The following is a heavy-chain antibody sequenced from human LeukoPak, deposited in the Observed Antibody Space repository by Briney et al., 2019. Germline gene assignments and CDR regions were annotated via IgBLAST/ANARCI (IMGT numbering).Heavy chain of an antibody. D-gene: IGHD5-18*01. CDR3: ARDVNSYAKLDY. CDR1: GFTLRGYG. V-gene: IGHV3-33*01. J-gene: IGHJ4*02. Sequence: PGTSLRLSCAASGFTLRGYGMKWVRQAPGKGLEWVAIIWSDGSYKYYVDSVKGRFSISRDDSKNTLYLQMSSLRDEDTAVYYCARDVNSYAKLDYWGRGTLVTVSS. CDR2: IWSDGSYK.